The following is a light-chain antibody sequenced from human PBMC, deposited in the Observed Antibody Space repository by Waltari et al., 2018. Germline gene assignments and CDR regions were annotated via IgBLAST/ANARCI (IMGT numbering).Light chain of an antibody. J-gene: IGLJ3*02. CDR1: SSTIGVGYD. V-gene: IGLV1-40*01. Sequence: QSVLPQPPSVSGAPGQRVTFSCTGTSSTIGVGYDVHWDQQLPGTAPKLLIYGNSNRPSGVPDRFSGSKSGTSASLAITGLQAEDEADYYCQSYDSSLSAWVFGGGTKLTVL. CDR3: QSYDSSLSAWV. CDR2: GNS.